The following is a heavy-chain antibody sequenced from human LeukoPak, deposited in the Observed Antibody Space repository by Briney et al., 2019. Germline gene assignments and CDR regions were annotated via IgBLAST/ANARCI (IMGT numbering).Heavy chain of an antibody. J-gene: IGHJ3*01. D-gene: IGHD3-10*01. CDR3: ARYYSDAFDV. Sequence: PGRSLRLSCAASGLSFSDYYMTWIRQAPGKGLEWLSYISSITGRIIYYADSVKGRFTISRDNTKNSLSLQLVSLRVEDTAVYYCARYYSDAFDVWGQGTVVTVSS. CDR1: GLSFSDYY. V-gene: IGHV3-11*04. CDR2: ISSITGRII.